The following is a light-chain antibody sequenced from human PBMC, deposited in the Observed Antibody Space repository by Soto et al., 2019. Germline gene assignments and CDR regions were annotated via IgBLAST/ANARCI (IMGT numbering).Light chain of an antibody. CDR3: QKYNSAPLA. V-gene: IGKV1-27*01. CDR2: AAS. CDR1: QGIGVY. Sequence: DIPMTPSPSSVSAPLGDSATITCRASQGIGVYLAWFQQKPGHVPKLLIYAASTLQSGVPSRFSGSGSGTDFTRTISSLQPEDVATSYCQKYNSAPLAFGGGTKVEIK. J-gene: IGKJ4*01.